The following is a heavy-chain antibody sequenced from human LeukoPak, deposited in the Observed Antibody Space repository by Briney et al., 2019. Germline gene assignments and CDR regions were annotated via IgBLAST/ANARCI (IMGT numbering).Heavy chain of an antibody. CDR3: AKDSDYYDSSGYGDY. CDR2: IRYDGSNK. V-gene: IGHV3-30*02. Sequence: PGGSLRLSCAASGFTFSTYGMHWVRQAPGKGLEWVAFIRYDGSNKYYADSVKGRFTISRDNSKNTLYLQMNSLRAEDTAVYYCAKDSDYYDSSGYGDYWGQGTLVTVSS. J-gene: IGHJ4*02. CDR1: GFTFSTYG. D-gene: IGHD3-22*01.